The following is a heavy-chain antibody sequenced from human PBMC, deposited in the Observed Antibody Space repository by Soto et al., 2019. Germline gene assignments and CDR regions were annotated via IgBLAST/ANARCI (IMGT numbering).Heavy chain of an antibody. CDR3: ARGLTCSSSVCFSPRSRYDYYYYMDV. Sequence: ASVKVSCKASGYTFTSYAMHWVRQAPGQRLEWMGWINAGNGNTKYSQKFQGRVTITRDTSASTAHMELSRLRSEATAVYYCARGLTCSSSVCFSPRSRYDYYYYMDVWGKGTSVTVSS. V-gene: IGHV1-3*01. D-gene: IGHD2-2*01. J-gene: IGHJ6*03. CDR1: GYTFTSYA. CDR2: INAGNGNT.